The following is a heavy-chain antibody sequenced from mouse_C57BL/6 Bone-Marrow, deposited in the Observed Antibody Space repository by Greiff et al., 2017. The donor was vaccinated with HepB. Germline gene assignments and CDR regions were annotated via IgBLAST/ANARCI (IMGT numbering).Heavy chain of an antibody. CDR2: IDPENGDT. J-gene: IGHJ2*01. V-gene: IGHV14-4*01. CDR3: TTKGFDY. CDR1: GFNIKDDY. Sequence: EVQLQESGAELVRPGASVKLSCTASGFNIKDDYMHWVNQRPEQGLEWIGWIDPENGDTEYASKFQGKATITADTSSNTAYLQLSSLTSEDTAVYYCTTKGFDYWGQGTTLTVSS.